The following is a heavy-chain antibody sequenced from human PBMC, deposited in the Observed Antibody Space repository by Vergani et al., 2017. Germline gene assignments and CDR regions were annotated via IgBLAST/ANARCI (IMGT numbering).Heavy chain of an antibody. Sequence: QVQLVESGGGVVQPGRSLRLSCAASGFTFSSYGMHWVRQAPGKGLEWVAVIWYDGSNKYYADSVKGRFTISRDNSKNTLYLQMNSLRAEDTAVYYCAKFRGSYSEFDYWGQGTLVTVSS. J-gene: IGHJ4*02. D-gene: IGHD1-26*01. CDR3: AKFRGSYSEFDY. CDR2: IWYDGSNK. V-gene: IGHV3-33*06. CDR1: GFTFSSYG.